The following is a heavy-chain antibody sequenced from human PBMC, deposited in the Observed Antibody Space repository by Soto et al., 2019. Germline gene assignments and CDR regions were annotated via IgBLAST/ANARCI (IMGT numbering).Heavy chain of an antibody. J-gene: IGHJ3*02. CDR1: GGTFSSDA. CDR2: IIPIFGTA. V-gene: IGHV1-69*13. D-gene: IGHD4-17*01. Sequence: PGASVKVSCKASGGTFSSDAISWVRQAPGQGLEWMGGIIPIFGTANYAQKFQGRVTITADESTSTAYMELSSLRSEDTAVYYCARGRATVTTDDAFDIWGQGTMVTVSS. CDR3: ARGRATVTTDDAFDI.